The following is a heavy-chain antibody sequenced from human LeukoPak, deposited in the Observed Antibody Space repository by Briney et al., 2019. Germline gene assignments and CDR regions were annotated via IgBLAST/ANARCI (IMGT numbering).Heavy chain of an antibody. Sequence: KPSGTLSLTCTVSGYSISSGYYWGWIRQPPGKGLEWIGSIYHSGSTYYNPSLKSRVTISVDTSKNQFSLKLSSVTAADTAVYYCARVGTRNWFDPWGQGTLVTVSS. D-gene: IGHD1-26*01. CDR1: GYSISSGYY. J-gene: IGHJ5*02. V-gene: IGHV4-38-2*02. CDR3: ARVGTRNWFDP. CDR2: IYHSGST.